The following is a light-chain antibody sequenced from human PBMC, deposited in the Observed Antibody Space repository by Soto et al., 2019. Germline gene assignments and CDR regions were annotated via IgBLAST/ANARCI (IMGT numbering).Light chain of an antibody. V-gene: IGKV3-11*01. CDR1: QSVDTY. CDR2: DAS. CDR3: QERSNWPPRYT. J-gene: IGKJ2*01. Sequence: EIWLTQSPATLSLSPGERVTLSCRASQSVDTYLARYQQKTGQAPRLLIYDASNRATGIPARFSGSGSGTDFTLTISSLEPEDFALYYCQERSNWPPRYTFGQGTRLEI.